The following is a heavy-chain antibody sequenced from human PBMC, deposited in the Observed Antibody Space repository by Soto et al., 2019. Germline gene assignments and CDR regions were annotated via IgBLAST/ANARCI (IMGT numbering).Heavy chain of an antibody. CDR1: GFTFSSYW. CDR3: ARGTLTSIDMVDY. J-gene: IGHJ4*02. D-gene: IGHD2-21*01. V-gene: IGHV3-74*01. Sequence: GGSLRLSCAASGFTFSSYWMHWVRQGPGKGLVWVSRISGAGTRTNYADSVRGRFTVSRDNAKNTLYLQINSLTAEDTAVYYCARGTLTSIDMVDYWGQGTLVTVSS. CDR2: ISGAGTRT.